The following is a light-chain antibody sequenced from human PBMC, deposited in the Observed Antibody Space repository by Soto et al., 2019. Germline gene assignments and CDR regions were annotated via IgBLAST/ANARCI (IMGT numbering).Light chain of an antibody. CDR1: QDISSW. J-gene: IGKJ4*01. CDR2: AAS. Sequence: DIQMTQSPSSVSASVGDRVTITCRASQDISSWVAWYQQKPGKAPKLLISAASSLQSGVPRRFIGSGSGTDFTLIISSLQPEDFATYFCQQGDSFPFTFGGGTKVEIK. CDR3: QQGDSFPFT. V-gene: IGKV1-12*01.